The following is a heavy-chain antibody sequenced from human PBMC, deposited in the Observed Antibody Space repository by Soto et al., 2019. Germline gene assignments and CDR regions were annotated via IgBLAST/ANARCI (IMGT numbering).Heavy chain of an antibody. J-gene: IGHJ6*02. V-gene: IGHV4-61*01. CDR1: GGSVSSGSYY. CDR3: ARHSFITVTTDYYYYGMDV. Sequence: PSETLSLTCTVSGGSVSSGSYYWSWIRQPPGKGLEWIGYIYYSGSTNYSPSFQGHVTISADKSTSTAYLQWSSLKASDTAMYYCARHSFITVTTDYYYYGMDVWGQGTTVTVSS. CDR2: IYYSGST. D-gene: IGHD4-4*01.